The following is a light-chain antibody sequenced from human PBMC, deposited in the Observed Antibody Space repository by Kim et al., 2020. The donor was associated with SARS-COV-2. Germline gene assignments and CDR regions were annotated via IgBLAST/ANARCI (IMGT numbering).Light chain of an antibody. Sequence: APGKTARSTCGGNNIGSKSVHWYQQKPGPAPVLVIYYDSDRPSGIPERFSGSNSGNTATLTISRVEAGDEADYYCQVWDSSSDHRVFGGGTKLTVL. CDR1: NIGSKS. J-gene: IGLJ3*02. CDR3: QVWDSSSDHRV. V-gene: IGLV3-21*04. CDR2: YDS.